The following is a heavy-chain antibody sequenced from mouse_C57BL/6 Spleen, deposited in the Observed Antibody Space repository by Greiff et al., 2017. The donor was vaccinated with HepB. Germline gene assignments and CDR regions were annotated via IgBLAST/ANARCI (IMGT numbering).Heavy chain of an antibody. V-gene: IGHV1-54*01. Sequence: QVQLQQSGAELVRPGTSVKVSCKASGYAFTNYLIEWVKQRPGQGLEWIGVINPGSGGTNYNEKFKGKATLTADKSSSTAYMQLSSLTSEDSAVYFCARDDYDERGFAYWGQGTLVTVSA. CDR3: ARDDYDERGFAY. J-gene: IGHJ3*01. CDR1: GYAFTNYL. D-gene: IGHD2-4*01. CDR2: INPGSGGT.